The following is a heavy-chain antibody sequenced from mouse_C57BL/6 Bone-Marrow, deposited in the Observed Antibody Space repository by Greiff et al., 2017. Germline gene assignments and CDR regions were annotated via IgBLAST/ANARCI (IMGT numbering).Heavy chain of an antibody. CDR3: ERGDGDCVSWFAY. CDR2: IYPGSGCT. CDR1: GYTFTSYW. D-gene: IGHD2-13*01. J-gene: IGHJ3*01. V-gene: IGHV1-55*01. Sequence: QVQLQQPGAELVKPGASVKMSCKASGYTFTSYWITWVKQRPGQGLAWIGDIYPGSGCTNYNEKFKSKAPLTVDTSSSTSYMQRSSLTSEDSSVCYCERGDGDCVSWFAYWGQGTLVTVSA.